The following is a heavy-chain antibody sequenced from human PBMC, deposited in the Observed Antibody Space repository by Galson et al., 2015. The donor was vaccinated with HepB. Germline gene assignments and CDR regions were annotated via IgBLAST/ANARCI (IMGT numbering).Heavy chain of an antibody. D-gene: IGHD3-3*01. V-gene: IGHV3-74*01. CDR3: AREQRYDFWSGYYGYYYYYMDV. J-gene: IGHJ6*03. Sequence: SLRLSCAASGFTFSSYWMHWVRQAPGKGLVWVSRINSDGSSTSYADSVKGRFTISRDNAKNTLYLQMNSLRAEDTAVYYCAREQRYDFWSGYYGYYYYYMDVWGKGTTVTVSS. CDR1: GFTFSSYW. CDR2: INSDGSST.